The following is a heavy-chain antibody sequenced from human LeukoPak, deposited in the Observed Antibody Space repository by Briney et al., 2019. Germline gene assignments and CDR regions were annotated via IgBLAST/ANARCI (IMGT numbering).Heavy chain of an antibody. CDR3: ARDPGIVGATYFDY. CDR1: GGTISRYY. D-gene: IGHD1-26*01. J-gene: IGHJ4*02. Sequence: SETLSLTCTASGGTISRYYWSWIRQPPGKGLEWIGYIYYSGSTNYNPSLRSRVTISVDTSKNQFSLNLSSVTAADTALYYCARDPGIVGATYFDYWGQRTLVTVSS. V-gene: IGHV4-59*01. CDR2: IYYSGST.